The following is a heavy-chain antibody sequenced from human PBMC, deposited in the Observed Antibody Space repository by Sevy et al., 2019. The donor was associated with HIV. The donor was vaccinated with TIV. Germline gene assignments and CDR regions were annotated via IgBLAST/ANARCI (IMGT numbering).Heavy chain of an antibody. Sequence: ASVKVSCKASGYTFTSYGISWVRQAPGQGLEWMGWISAYNGNTNYAQKLQGRVTMTTDTSRSTAYMELRSLRSDDTAVYYCARGVNGDYILYYYYGMDVWGQGTTVTVSS. CDR2: ISAYNGNT. CDR3: ARGVNGDYILYYYYGMDV. CDR1: GYTFTSYG. V-gene: IGHV1-18*01. D-gene: IGHD4-17*01. J-gene: IGHJ6*02.